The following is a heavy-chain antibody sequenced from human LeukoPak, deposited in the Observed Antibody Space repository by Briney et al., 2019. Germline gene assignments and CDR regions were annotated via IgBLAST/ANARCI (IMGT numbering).Heavy chain of an antibody. CDR2: IYPGDSDT. D-gene: IGHD2/OR15-2a*01. CDR1: GYSFTSYW. J-gene: IGHJ3*02. Sequence: GESLKISCKGSGYSFTSYWIGWVRQLPGKGLEGMGVIYPGDSDTRYSPSFQGQVTISADKSISTAYLQWSSLRASDTAMYYCARRYFGAFDIWGQGTMVTVSS. CDR3: ARRYFGAFDI. V-gene: IGHV5-51*01.